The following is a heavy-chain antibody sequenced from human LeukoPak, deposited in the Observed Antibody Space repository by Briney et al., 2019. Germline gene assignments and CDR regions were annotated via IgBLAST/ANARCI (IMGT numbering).Heavy chain of an antibody. D-gene: IGHD3-3*01. V-gene: IGHV3-21*01. Sequence: PGGSLRLSCAPSGFTFSRYSMTWVRQAPGKGLEWVSSMSSGSRYIYYADSVRGRFTISRDNAKNSLYLLMNSLRAEDTAVYYCARDRPTGASRLFVVQWGQGTLVTVSS. J-gene: IGHJ4*02. CDR2: MSSGSRYI. CDR1: GFTFSRYS. CDR3: ARDRPTGASRLFVVQ.